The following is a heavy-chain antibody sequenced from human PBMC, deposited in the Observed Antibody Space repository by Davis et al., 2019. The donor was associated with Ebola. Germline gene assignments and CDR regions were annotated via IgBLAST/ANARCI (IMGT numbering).Heavy chain of an antibody. CDR3: ARPIAVAGTGDY. D-gene: IGHD6-19*01. V-gene: IGHV4-59*02. J-gene: IGHJ4*02. CDR2: ISNGGRT. Sequence: MPSETLSLTCSVSGGSVGSDYWSWIRQSPGKGLEWIAFISNGGRTIYNPSLRGRVTISIDTSKNQFSLKLSSVTAADTAVYYCARPIAVAGTGDYWGQGTLVTVSS. CDR1: GGSVGSDY.